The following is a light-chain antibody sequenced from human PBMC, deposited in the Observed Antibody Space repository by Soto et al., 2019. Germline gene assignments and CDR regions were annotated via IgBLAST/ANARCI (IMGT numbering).Light chain of an antibody. J-gene: IGKJ5*01. V-gene: IGKV3-15*01. CDR3: QQYNNWPLT. CDR1: QSVSSSY. CDR2: GAS. Sequence: EIVLTQSPGTLSLSPGERATLSCRASQSVSSSYLAWYQQKPGQAPRLLMYGASTRATGIPARFSGSGSGTEFTLTISSLQSEDFAVYYCQQYNNWPLTFGQGTRLEI.